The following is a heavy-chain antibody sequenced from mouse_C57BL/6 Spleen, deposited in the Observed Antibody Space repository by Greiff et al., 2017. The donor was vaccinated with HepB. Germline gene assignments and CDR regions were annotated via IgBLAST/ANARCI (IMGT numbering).Heavy chain of an antibody. CDR3: ASSHCYSDYAMDY. CDR2: INPSRGYT. J-gene: IGHJ4*01. Sequence: VQLQQSGAELAKPGASVKLSCKASGYTFTSYWMHWVKQRPGQGLEWIGYINPSRGYTKYNQKFKDKATLTADKSSRTAYMKLSSLTYEDSAVYYYASSHCYSDYAMDYWGQGTSVTVSA. D-gene: IGHD2-12*01. V-gene: IGHV1-7*01. CDR1: GYTFTSYW.